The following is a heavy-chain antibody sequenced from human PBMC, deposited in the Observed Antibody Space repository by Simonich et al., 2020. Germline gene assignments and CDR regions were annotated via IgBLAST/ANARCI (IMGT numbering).Heavy chain of an antibody. CDR1: GGSISSSSYY. Sequence: QLQLQESGPGLVKPSETLSLTCTVSGGSISSSSYYWGWIRQPPGKGLEWIGSIYYSGSTYYNPSLKSRVTISVDTSKNQFSLKRSSVTAADTAVYYCARHAGFAFDIWGQGTMVTVSS. V-gene: IGHV4-39*01. D-gene: IGHD6-13*01. CDR2: IYYSGST. J-gene: IGHJ3*02. CDR3: ARHAGFAFDI.